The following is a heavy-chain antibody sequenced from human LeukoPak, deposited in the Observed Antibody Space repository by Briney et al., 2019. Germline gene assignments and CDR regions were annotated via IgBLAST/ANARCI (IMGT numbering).Heavy chain of an antibody. J-gene: IGHJ4*02. V-gene: IGHV3-53*01. CDR1: GFTVSSNY. Sequence: GGSLRLSCAASGFTVSSNYMSWVRQAPGKGLEWVSVIYSGGSTYYADSVKGRFTISRDNSKNTLYLQMNSLRAEDTAVYYCARGIAVAGPARQTGFDYWGQGTLVTVSS. CDR2: IYSGGST. D-gene: IGHD6-13*01. CDR3: ARGIAVAGPARQTGFDY.